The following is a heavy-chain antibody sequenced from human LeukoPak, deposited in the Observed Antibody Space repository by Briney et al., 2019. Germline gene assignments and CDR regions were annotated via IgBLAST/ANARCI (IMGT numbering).Heavy chain of an antibody. J-gene: IGHJ4*02. CDR2: IKSDGSST. Sequence: GGSLRLSCAASGFTFSRYWMHWVRHAPGKGLVWVSCIKSDGSSTSIADSAKGRFTISRDNAKNIVYLQMNSLRAEDTAVYYCVRDNRSYNFDYWGQGTLVTVSS. V-gene: IGHV3-74*01. CDR3: VRDNRSYNFDY. CDR1: GFTFSRYW. D-gene: IGHD1-26*01.